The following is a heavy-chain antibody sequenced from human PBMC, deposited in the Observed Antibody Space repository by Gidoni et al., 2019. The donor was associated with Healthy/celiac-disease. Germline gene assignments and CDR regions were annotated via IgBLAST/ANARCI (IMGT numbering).Heavy chain of an antibody. CDR3: ARGDIVVVGFDP. CDR2: INHSGST. V-gene: IGHV4-34*01. Sequence: QVQLQQWGAGLLKPSETLSLTCAVYGGSFSGYYWSWIRQPPGKGLEWIGEINHSGSTNYNPSLKSRVTISVDTSKNQFSRKLSSGTAADTAVYYCARGDIVVVGFDPWGQGTLVTVSS. D-gene: IGHD2-15*01. CDR1: GGSFSGYY. J-gene: IGHJ5*02.